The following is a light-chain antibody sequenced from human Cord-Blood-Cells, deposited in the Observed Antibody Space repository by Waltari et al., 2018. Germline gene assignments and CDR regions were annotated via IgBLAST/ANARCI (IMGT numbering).Light chain of an antibody. CDR3: QQYNNWPPFT. CDR2: VAS. Sequence: EIVITQSSATLSVSPRERATLPCRASQRVSSNLAWYQQKPGQAPRLLIYVASTRATGIPARFSGSGSGTEFTLTISSLQSEDFAVYYCQQYNNWPPFTFGPGTKVDIK. J-gene: IGKJ3*01. V-gene: IGKV3-15*01. CDR1: QRVSSN.